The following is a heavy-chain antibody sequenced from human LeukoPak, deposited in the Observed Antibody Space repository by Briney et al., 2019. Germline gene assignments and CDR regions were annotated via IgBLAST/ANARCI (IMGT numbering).Heavy chain of an antibody. CDR3: ARVPSTIAVAKALDY. Sequence: PGGSLRLSCAASGFTFSSYSMNWVRQAPGKGLEWVSSISSSSSYTYYADSVKGRFTISRDNAKNSLYLQMNSLRAEDTAVYYCARVPSTIAVAKALDYWGQGTLVTVSS. J-gene: IGHJ4*02. CDR2: ISSSSSYT. V-gene: IGHV3-21*01. D-gene: IGHD6-19*01. CDR1: GFTFSSYS.